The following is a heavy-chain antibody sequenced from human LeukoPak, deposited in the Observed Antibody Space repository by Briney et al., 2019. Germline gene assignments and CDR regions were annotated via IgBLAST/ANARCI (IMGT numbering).Heavy chain of an antibody. Sequence: GGSLRLSCAVSGFTFSSYTMNWVRQAPGKGLEWVANIKQDGSEKYYVDSVKGRFTISRDNAKNSLYLQMNSLRAEDTAVYYCARGRGGYYYFNYWGQGTLVTVSS. CDR1: GFTFSSYT. J-gene: IGHJ4*02. CDR2: IKQDGSEK. CDR3: ARGRGGYYYFNY. V-gene: IGHV3-7*01. D-gene: IGHD3-22*01.